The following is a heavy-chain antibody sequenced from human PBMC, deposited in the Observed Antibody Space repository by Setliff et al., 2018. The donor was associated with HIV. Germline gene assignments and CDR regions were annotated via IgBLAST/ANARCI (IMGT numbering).Heavy chain of an antibody. CDR3: ARDWSGYSSSRGSYYYYMDV. Sequence: SETLSLTCTVSGGSISSGNYYWTWVRQPAEKGLEWIGRIYTSGSTNYNPSLKSRVPISVDTSKNQFSLRLSSVTAADTAIYYCARDWSGYSSSRGSYYYYMDVWGKGTTVTVSS. CDR2: IYTSGST. CDR1: GGSISSGNYY. J-gene: IGHJ6*03. D-gene: IGHD6-13*01. V-gene: IGHV4-61*02.